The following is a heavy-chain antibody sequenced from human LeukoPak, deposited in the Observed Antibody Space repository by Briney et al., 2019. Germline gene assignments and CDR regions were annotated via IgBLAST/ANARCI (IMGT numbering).Heavy chain of an antibody. J-gene: IGHJ3*02. CDR2: INAGIGNT. CDR3: ARTQGVFYGGNFGAFHI. V-gene: IGHV1-3*01. Sequence: VASVKVSCKASGYTSTNYAIHWVRQAPGQRLEWMGWINAGIGNTKYSQKFQGRVAITRDTSASTAYMELSSLRSEDTAVYYCARTQGVFYGGNFGAFHIWGQGTMVTVSS. CDR1: GYTSTNYA. D-gene: IGHD4-23*01.